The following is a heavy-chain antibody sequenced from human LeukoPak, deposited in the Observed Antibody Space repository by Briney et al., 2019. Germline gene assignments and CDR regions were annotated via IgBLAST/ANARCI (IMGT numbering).Heavy chain of an antibody. CDR1: EFTVTTNH. CDR3: AKDGYYYDSSLDY. V-gene: IGHV3-66*01. D-gene: IGHD3-22*01. J-gene: IGHJ4*02. Sequence: GGSLRLSCAASEFTVTTNHMTWVRQAPGKGLEWVSVIYSGGSTYYADSVKGRFTISRDNSKNTLYLQMNSLRAEDTAVYYCAKDGYYYDSSLDYWGQGTLVTVSS. CDR2: IYSGGST.